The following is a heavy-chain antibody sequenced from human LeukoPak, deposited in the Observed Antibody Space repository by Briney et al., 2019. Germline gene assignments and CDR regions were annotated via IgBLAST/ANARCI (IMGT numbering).Heavy chain of an antibody. D-gene: IGHD3-10*01. V-gene: IGHV3-23*01. CDR2: LSGSGGGT. CDR3: AKRGVVIRVFLVGFHKEAYYFDS. CDR1: GITLSNYG. J-gene: IGHJ4*02. Sequence: GGSLRLSCAVSGITLSNYGMSRVRQAPGKGLEWVAGLSGSGGGTNYADSVQGRFTISRDNPKNTLYLQMNSLRAEDTAVYFCAKRGVVIRVFLVGFHKEAYYFDSWGQGALVTVSS.